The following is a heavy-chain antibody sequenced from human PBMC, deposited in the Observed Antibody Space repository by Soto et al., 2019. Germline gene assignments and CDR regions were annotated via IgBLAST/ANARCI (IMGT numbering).Heavy chain of an antibody. CDR2: TYYRSKWYN. Sequence: SQTLSLTCAISGDSVSSDSAAWNWIRQSPSRGLEWLGRTYYRSKWYNDYAVSVKSRITINPDTSRNQFSLQLNSVTPEDTAVYYCVRDVFSSVWWLSRMRFDHWVQGTLVAVYS. CDR1: GDSVSSDSAA. V-gene: IGHV6-1*01. CDR3: VRDVFSSVWWLSRMRFDH. D-gene: IGHD6-19*01. J-gene: IGHJ5*02.